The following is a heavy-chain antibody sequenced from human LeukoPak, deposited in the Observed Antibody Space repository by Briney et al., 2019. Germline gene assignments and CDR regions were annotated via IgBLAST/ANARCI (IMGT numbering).Heavy chain of an antibody. CDR3: ASLGYSGYSDY. Sequence: SVKVSCKASGGTFSSYAISWVRQAPGQGLEWMGGIIPIFGTANYAQKFQGRVTITTDESTSTAHMELSSLRSEDTAVYYCASLGYSGYSDYWGQGTLVTVSS. D-gene: IGHD5-12*01. J-gene: IGHJ4*02. CDR1: GGTFSSYA. CDR2: IIPIFGTA. V-gene: IGHV1-69*05.